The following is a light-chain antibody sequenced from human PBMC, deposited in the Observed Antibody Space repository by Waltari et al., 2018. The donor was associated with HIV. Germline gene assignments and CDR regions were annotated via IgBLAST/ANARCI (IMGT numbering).Light chain of an antibody. CDR3: CSYAGSNTYL. J-gene: IGLJ1*01. V-gene: IGLV2-23*02. CDR2: DVS. CDR1: SSDVGSYNY. Sequence: QSALTQPASVSGFPGQSITISCTGSSSDVGSYNYVSWYQQHPGKAPKLLIYDVSKRPSGVSNSFSGSKSGNTASLTISGLQAEDEADYYCCSYAGSNTYLFGTGTEVTVL.